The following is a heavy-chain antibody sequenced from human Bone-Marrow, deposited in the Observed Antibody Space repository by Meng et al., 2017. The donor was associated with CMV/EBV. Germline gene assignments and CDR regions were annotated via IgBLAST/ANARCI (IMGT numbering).Heavy chain of an antibody. V-gene: IGHV4-59*12. CDR1: GGSISSYY. D-gene: IGHD2-2*02. Sequence: SETLSLTCTVSGGSISSYYWSWIRQPPGKGLEWIGYIYYSGSTNYNPSLKSRVTISVDTSKNQFSLKLSSVTAADTAVYYCARVEGWGVPAAIQEYYFDYWGQGTLVTVSS. J-gene: IGHJ4*02. CDR2: IYYSGST. CDR3: ARVEGWGVPAAIQEYYFDY.